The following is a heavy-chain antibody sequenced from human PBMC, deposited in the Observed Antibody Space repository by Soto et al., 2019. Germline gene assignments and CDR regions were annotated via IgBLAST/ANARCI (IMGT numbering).Heavy chain of an antibody. CDR2: IYYSGGT. V-gene: IGHV4-59*12. D-gene: IGHD3-10*01. Sequence: SETLSLTCTVSVGSISSYYWSWIRQPPGKGLEWIGYIYYSGGTQYNPSLKSRVSMSVDKSKNQFSLHLTSVTAADTAVYYCARLQFGEGFDYWGQGALVTVSS. CDR3: ARLQFGEGFDY. J-gene: IGHJ4*02. CDR1: VGSISSYY.